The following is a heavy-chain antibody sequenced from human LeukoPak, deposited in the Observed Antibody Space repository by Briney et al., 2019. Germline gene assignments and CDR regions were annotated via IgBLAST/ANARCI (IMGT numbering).Heavy chain of an antibody. CDR1: GFTFSNAW. J-gene: IGHJ4*02. CDR2: TKSKTDGGTT. Sequence: GGSLRLSCAASGFTFSNAWMSWVRQAPGKGLEWVGRTKSKTDGGTTDYAAPVKGRFTISRDDSKNTLYLQMNSLKTEDTAVYYCTTDRLAARQYWGQGTLVTVSS. CDR3: TTDRLAARQY. V-gene: IGHV3-15*01. D-gene: IGHD6-6*01.